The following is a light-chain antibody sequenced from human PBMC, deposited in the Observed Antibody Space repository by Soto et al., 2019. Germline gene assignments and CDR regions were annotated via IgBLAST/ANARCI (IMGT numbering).Light chain of an antibody. V-gene: IGKV3-15*01. CDR3: QQYNNWPLT. Sequence: EIVMTQSPATLSVSPGDRATLSCRASQSVSSSLAWYQQNPGQAPRLIIYGASTRATGIPARFSGSGSGTEFTLIISSLQSEDFAIYYCQQYNNWPLTFGGGTKVDIK. CDR1: QSVSSS. CDR2: GAS. J-gene: IGKJ4*01.